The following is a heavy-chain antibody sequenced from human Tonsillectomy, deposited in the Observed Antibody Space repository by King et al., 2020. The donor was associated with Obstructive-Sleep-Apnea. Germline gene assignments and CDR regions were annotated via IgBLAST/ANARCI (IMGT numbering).Heavy chain of an antibody. CDR1: EFTFSDYS. Sequence: VQLVESGGGLVKPGGSLRLSCAASEFTFSDYSMSWIRQAPGKGLEWLSYISFSGSTISYADSVKGRFTISRDNAQNSLDLQMNRLRAEDTAVYYCARYGDDYYFDYWGQGTLVTVSS. CDR3: ARYGDDYYFDY. J-gene: IGHJ4*02. CDR2: ISFSGSTI. D-gene: IGHD4-17*01. V-gene: IGHV3-11*01.